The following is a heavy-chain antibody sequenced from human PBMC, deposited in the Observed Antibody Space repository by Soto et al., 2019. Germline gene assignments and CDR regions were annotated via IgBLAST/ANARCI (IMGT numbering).Heavy chain of an antibody. J-gene: IGHJ4*02. V-gene: IGHV1-18*01. CDR1: GYTFTSYG. D-gene: IGHD1-1*01. CDR3: ARGRYGDS. CDR2: ISAHNGNT. Sequence: QVHLVQSGAEVKKPGASVKVSCKASGYTFTSYGITWVRQAPGQGLEWMGWISAHNGNTDYAQKLQGRVIVTRDTSTSTASMELRSLISDDTAVYCCARGRYGDSRGQGALVTVSS.